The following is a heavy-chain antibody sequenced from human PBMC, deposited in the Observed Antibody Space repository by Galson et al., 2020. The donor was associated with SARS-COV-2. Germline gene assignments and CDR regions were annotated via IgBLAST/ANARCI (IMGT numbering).Heavy chain of an antibody. CDR2: ISSSGGGT. CDR3: TRGSAGSPRYYFYSYMDV. Sequence: GGSLRLSCAASGFRFSDYPMHWVRQAPGKGLEYVSAISSSGGGTYYANYVKDRFTISRDNSKNALYLQMGSLRPEDMAVYYCTRGSAGSPRYYFYSYMDVWGKGTTVTVFS. CDR1: GFRFSDYP. V-gene: IGHV3-64*01. D-gene: IGHD6-19*01. J-gene: IGHJ6*03.